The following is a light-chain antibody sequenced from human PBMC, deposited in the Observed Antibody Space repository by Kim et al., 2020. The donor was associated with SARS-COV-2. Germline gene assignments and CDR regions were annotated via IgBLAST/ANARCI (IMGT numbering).Light chain of an antibody. CDR2: GAS. V-gene: IGKV1-27*01. CDR3: QKYDSGPYT. J-gene: IGKJ2*01. Sequence: GDSVTITCRASRSIDNYLAWYQEKPGKVPKLLIFGASTLQPGVPSRFSGTGSETAFTLTINPLQPEDVATYYCQKYDSGPYTFGQGTEL. CDR1: RSIDNY.